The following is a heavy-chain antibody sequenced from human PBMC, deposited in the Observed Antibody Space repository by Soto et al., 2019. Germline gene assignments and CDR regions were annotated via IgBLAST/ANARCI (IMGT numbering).Heavy chain of an antibody. CDR1: GGSISSGGYD. CDR3: ARSSSWGIWYFDL. J-gene: IGHJ2*01. V-gene: IGHV4-31*03. D-gene: IGHD6-13*01. CDR2: IYYSGST. Sequence: QVQLQESGPGLVKPSQTLSLTCTVSGGSISSGGYDWSWIRQHPGKGLEWIGYIYYSGSTYYNPFHNSRVSISVDTSKNQFSLKLSSVTAAYTAVYYCARSSSWGIWYFDLWGRGTLVPGSS.